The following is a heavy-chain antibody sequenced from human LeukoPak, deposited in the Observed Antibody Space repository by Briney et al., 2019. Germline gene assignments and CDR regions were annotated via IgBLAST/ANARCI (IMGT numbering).Heavy chain of an antibody. CDR3: AQNQEDTYYDFWRGFDP. CDR2: IYYSGST. CDR1: GGSISSYY. Sequence: SETLSLTCTVSGGSISSYYWSWIRQPPGKGLEWIGYIYYSGSTNYNPSLKSRVTISVDTSKNQFSLKLSSVTAADTAVYYCAQNQEDTYYDFWRGFDPWGQGALVTVSS. D-gene: IGHD3-3*01. V-gene: IGHV4-59*01. J-gene: IGHJ5*02.